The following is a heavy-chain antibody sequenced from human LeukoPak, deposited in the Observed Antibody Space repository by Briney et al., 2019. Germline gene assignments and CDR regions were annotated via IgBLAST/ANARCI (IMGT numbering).Heavy chain of an antibody. CDR2: THYSGTT. CDR3: ARGRRGKYSPYFYYHMDV. D-gene: IGHD1-26*01. Sequence: SETLSLTCTVSGDSISSGLYYYNWIRQHPGEGLEWIGCTHYSGTTYYSSSLKSRLIISLDTSKKQLSLKLTSVTAADTAVYYCARGRRGKYSPYFYYHMDVWGTGTTVTISS. CDR1: GDSISSGLYY. J-gene: IGHJ6*03. V-gene: IGHV4-31*03.